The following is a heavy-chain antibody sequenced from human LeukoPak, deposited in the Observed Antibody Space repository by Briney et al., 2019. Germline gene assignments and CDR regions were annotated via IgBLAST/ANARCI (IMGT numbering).Heavy chain of an antibody. CDR3: VKDVGGSYAFDY. J-gene: IGHJ4*02. CDR2: INDNGGRT. Sequence: GGSLRLSCSASGFTFSRYAMHWVRQAPGKGLEYVSGINDNGGRTHYGDSVRGRFSISRDNSKNTLHLQMSTLRAEDTALYYCVKDVGGSYAFDYWGQGILVTVAS. CDR1: GFTFSRYA. D-gene: IGHD1-26*01. V-gene: IGHV3-64D*09.